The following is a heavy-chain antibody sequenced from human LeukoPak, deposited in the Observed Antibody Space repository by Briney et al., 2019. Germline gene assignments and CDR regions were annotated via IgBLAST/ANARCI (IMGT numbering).Heavy chain of an antibody. CDR1: GFTFSSYS. J-gene: IGHJ6*04. V-gene: IGHV3-21*01. CDR3: ARGMVRGPLDV. Sequence: GGSLRLSCAASGFTFSSYSMNWVRQAPGKGLGWVSSISSSSSYIYYADSVKGRFTISRDNAKNSLYLQMNSLRAEDTAVYYCARGMVRGPLDVWGKGTTVTVSS. D-gene: IGHD3-10*01. CDR2: ISSSSSYI.